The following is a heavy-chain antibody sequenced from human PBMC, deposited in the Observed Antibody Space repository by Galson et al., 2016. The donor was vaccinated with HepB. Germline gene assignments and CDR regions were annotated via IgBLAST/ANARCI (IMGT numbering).Heavy chain of an antibody. CDR2: IWYDGSNK. V-gene: IGHV3-33*01. D-gene: IGHD3-22*01. CDR3: AREHYYDSSGYYYYYYGMDV. CDR1: GFTFSSYG. Sequence: SLRLSCAASGFTFSSYGMHWVRQAPGKGLEWVAVIWYDGSNKYYADSVKGRLTISRDNSKNTLYPQMNSLRAEDTAVYYCAREHYYDSSGYYYYYYGMDVWGQGTTVTVSS. J-gene: IGHJ6*02.